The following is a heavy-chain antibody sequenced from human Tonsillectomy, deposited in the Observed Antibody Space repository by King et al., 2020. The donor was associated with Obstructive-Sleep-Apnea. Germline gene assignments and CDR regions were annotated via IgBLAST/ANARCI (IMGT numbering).Heavy chain of an antibody. D-gene: IGHD4-17*01. J-gene: IGHJ2*01. V-gene: IGHV4-39*07. CDR3: ARLRPTYWYFDL. CDR1: AGSFSSSIYY. CDR2: IYYIGST. Sequence: QLQESGPGLVKPSETLSLTCTVSAGSFSSSIYYWGWIRQPPGKGLEWIGTIYYIGSTYYNPSLKSRVTISFDTSKDQFSLKLNSVTAADTAVYYCARLRPTYWYFDLWGRGTLVTVSS.